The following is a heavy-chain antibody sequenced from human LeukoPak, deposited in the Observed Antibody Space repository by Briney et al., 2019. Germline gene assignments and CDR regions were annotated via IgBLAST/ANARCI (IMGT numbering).Heavy chain of an antibody. CDR1: GGTFSSYG. V-gene: IGHV1-69*06. Sequence: SVKVSCKASGGTFSSYGISWVRQAPGQALEWMGGIIPIFGTANYAQMFQGRVTITADKSTSTAYMELSSLRSEDTAVYYCARGRPTTSITAAGVNWFDPWGQGTLVTVSS. CDR3: ARGRPTTSITAAGVNWFDP. D-gene: IGHD6-13*01. CDR2: IIPIFGTA. J-gene: IGHJ5*02.